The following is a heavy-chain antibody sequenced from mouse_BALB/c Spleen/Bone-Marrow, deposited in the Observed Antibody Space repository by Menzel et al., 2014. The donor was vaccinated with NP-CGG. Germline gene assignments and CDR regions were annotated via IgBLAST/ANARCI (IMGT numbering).Heavy chain of an antibody. V-gene: IGHV7-3*02. CDR2: IRNQANGYTT. CDR3: ARDIGRLLFDF. J-gene: IGHJ2*01. Sequence: EVQLVESGGGLVQRGGSLRLSCAPSGFTFTDYYMNWVRQPPGKALEWLGFIRNQANGYTTEYSASVKGRFTISRDNSQSILYLQMNTLRAEDSATYYCARDIGRLLFDFWGQGTTLTVSS. CDR1: GFTFTDYY. D-gene: IGHD1-2*01.